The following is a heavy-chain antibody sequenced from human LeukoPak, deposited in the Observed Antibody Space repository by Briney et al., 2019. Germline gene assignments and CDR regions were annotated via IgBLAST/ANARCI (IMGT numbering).Heavy chain of an antibody. CDR2: ISSSGGTI. CDR1: GFTFSSFE. J-gene: IGHJ4*02. D-gene: IGHD3-10*01. V-gene: IGHV3-48*03. Sequence: GGSLRLSCAASGFTFSSFEMNWVRQAPGKGLESIAYISSSGGTIFYADSVKGRFTISRDNAKNSLYLQMNSLRAEDTAVYYCARDSPRGSGSYPDYWGQGTLVTVSS. CDR3: ARDSPRGSGSYPDY.